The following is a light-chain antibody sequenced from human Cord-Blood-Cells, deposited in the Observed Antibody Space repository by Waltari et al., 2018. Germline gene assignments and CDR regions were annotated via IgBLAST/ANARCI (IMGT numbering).Light chain of an antibody. J-gene: IGLJ2*01. CDR2: EGS. CDR3: CSYAGSSTVV. CDR1: SSDVGSYNL. Sequence: QSALTQPASVSGSPGQSITISCTGTSSDVGSYNLVSWYQQHPGKAPKLMIYEGSKRPSVVSNRFAGYKSGNTASLTVSGLQADDEADYYCCSYAGSSTVVFGGGTKLTVL. V-gene: IGLV2-23*01.